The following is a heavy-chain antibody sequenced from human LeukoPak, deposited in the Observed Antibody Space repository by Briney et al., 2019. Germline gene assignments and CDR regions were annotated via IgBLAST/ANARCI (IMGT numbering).Heavy chain of an antibody. D-gene: IGHD5-18*01. CDR2: IIPIFGTP. J-gene: IGHJ4*02. Sequence: ASVKVSRRASRGTSSSYAISWVRQAPGQGLEWMGGIIPIFGTPKYEQKFQGRVTITADRSTSTAYMEPSSLRSEDTAVYCCARDRGYSYGPGDYWGQGTLVTVSS. CDR1: RGTSSSYA. CDR3: ARDRGYSYGPGDY. V-gene: IGHV1-69*06.